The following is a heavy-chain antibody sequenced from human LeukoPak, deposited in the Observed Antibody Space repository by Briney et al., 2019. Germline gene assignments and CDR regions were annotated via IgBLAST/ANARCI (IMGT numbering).Heavy chain of an antibody. CDR3: ARRRYSYGYLGDFYI. CDR2: INHSGST. V-gene: IGHV4-34*01. D-gene: IGHD5-18*01. Sequence: SETLSLTCAVYGGSFSGYYWSWIRQPPVKGLEWIGEINHSGSTNYNPSLKSRVTISVDTSKNQFSLKLSSVTAADTAVYYCARRRYSYGYLGDFYIWGQGTMVTVSS. J-gene: IGHJ3*02. CDR1: GGSFSGYY.